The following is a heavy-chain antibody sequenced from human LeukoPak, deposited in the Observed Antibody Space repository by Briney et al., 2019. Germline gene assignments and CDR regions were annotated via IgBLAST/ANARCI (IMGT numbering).Heavy chain of an antibody. J-gene: IGHJ5*02. V-gene: IGHV4-34*01. CDR3: ARWRSGMRYQLLSRVDNWFDP. Sequence: PSETLSLTCAVYGGSFSGYYWSWIRQPPGEGLEWIGEINHSGSTNYNPSLKSRVTISVDTSKNQFSLKLSSVTAADTAVYYCARWRSGMRYQLLSRVDNWFDPWGQGTLVTVSS. CDR2: INHSGST. D-gene: IGHD2-2*01. CDR1: GGSFSGYY.